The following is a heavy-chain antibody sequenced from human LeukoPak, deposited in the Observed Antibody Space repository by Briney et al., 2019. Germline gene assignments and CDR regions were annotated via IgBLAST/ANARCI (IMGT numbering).Heavy chain of an antibody. CDR3: AHLHDPILRYFVTFDY. V-gene: IGHV2-5*01. CDR1: GFSLSTSGVG. D-gene: IGHD3-9*01. CDR2: IYWNDDK. Sequence: SGPTLVKPTQTLTLTCTFSGFSLSTSGVGVGWIRQPPGKALEWLALIYWNDDKRYSPSLKSRLTITKDTSKNQVVLTMTNMDPVDTATYYCAHLHDPILRYFVTFDYWGQGTLVTVSS. J-gene: IGHJ4*02.